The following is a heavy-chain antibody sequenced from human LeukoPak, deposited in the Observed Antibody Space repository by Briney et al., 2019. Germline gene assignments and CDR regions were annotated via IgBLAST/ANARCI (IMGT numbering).Heavy chain of an antibody. CDR3: ARSGYSSSWYVRGWFDP. Sequence: SETLSLTCAVHGGSFSGYYWSWIRQPPGKGLEWIGGINHSGSTNYNPSLKSRVTISVDTSKNQFSLKLSSVTAADTAVYYCARSGYSSSWYVRGWFDPWGQGTLVTVSS. CDR1: GGSFSGYY. D-gene: IGHD6-13*01. J-gene: IGHJ5*02. V-gene: IGHV4-34*01. CDR2: INHSGST.